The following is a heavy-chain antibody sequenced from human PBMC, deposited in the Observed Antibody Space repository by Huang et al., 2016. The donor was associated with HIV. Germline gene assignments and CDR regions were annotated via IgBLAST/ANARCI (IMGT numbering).Heavy chain of an antibody. CDR2: IYPGDSDT. V-gene: IGHV5-51*01. Sequence: EVQLVQSGAEVKKPGESLKISCKGSGYSFTSYWIGWVRQMPGKGRAWMGFIYPGDSDTSASPSFQVQVTISADKSISTAYLQWSSLKASDTAMYYCAKVWFGEFDAFDIWGQGTMVTVSS. D-gene: IGHD3-10*01. CDR1: GYSFTSYW. J-gene: IGHJ3*02. CDR3: AKVWFGEFDAFDI.